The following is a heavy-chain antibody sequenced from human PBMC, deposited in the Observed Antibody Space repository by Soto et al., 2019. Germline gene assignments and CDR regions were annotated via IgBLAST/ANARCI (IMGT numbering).Heavy chain of an antibody. CDR1: GYTFTSYG. J-gene: IGHJ4*02. CDR3: ARDLPYCSGGSCYSVYYFDY. V-gene: IGHV1-18*01. Sequence: QVQLVQSGAEVKEPGASVKVSCKASGYTFTSYGISWVRQAPGQGLEWMGWISAYNGNTNYAQKLQGRVTMTTDTSTSTAYMELRSLRSDDTAVYYCARDLPYCSGGSCYSVYYFDYWGQGTLVTVSS. CDR2: ISAYNGNT. D-gene: IGHD2-15*01.